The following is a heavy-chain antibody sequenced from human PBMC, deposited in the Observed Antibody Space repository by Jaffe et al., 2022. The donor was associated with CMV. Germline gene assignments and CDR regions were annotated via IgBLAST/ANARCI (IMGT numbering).Heavy chain of an antibody. CDR1: GGSISSYY. D-gene: IGHD3-10*01. J-gene: IGHJ4*02. Sequence: QVQLQESGPGLVKPSETLSLTCTVSGGSISSYYWSWIRQPPGKGLEWIGYIYYSGSTNYNPSLKSRVTISVDTSKNQFSLKLSSVTAADTAVYYCARHGGFGELLLWSFDYWGQGTLVTVSS. V-gene: IGHV4-59*08. CDR2: IYYSGST. CDR3: ARHGGFGELLLWSFDY.